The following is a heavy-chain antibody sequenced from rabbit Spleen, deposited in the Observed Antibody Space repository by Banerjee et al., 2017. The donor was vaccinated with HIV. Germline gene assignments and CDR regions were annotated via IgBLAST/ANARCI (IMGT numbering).Heavy chain of an antibody. CDR2: IDPVFGIT. V-gene: IGHV1S7*01. J-gene: IGHJ4*01. D-gene: IGHD8-1*01. CDR3: ARSGPGSTVYTQFNL. Sequence: QSLEESGGGLVQPGGSLKLSCKASGFTLSSSYMNWVRQAPGKGLEWIGYIDPVFGITYYASWVNGRFSISRENAQNTVFLQMTSLTAADTATYFYARSGPGSTVYTQFNLWGPGTLVTVS. CDR1: GFTLSSSY.